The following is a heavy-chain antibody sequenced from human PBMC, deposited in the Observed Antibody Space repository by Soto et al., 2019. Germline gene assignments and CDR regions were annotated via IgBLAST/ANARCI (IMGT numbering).Heavy chain of an antibody. CDR1: GYSFTSYW. D-gene: IGHD6-13*01. V-gene: IGHV5-51*01. J-gene: IGHJ6*03. CDR3: ARRKGSSWWEHYYYYMDV. CDR2: IYPGDSDT. Sequence: GESLKISCKGSGYSFTSYWIGWVRQMPGKGLEWMGIIYPGDSDTRYSPSFQGQVTISADKSISTAYLQWSSLKASDTAMYYCARRKGSSWWEHYYYYMDVWGKGTTVTVSS.